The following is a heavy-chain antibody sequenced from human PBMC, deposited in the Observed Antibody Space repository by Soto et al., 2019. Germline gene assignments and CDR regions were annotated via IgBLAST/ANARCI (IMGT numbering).Heavy chain of an antibody. CDR1: GYTFTSCG. D-gene: IGHD1-1*01. CDR2: ISAHNGNT. J-gene: IGHJ4*02. CDR3: ARGRYGDY. V-gene: IGHV1-18*01. Sequence: QVHLVQSGAEVKKPGASVKASCKASGYTFTSCGITWVRQAPGQGLEWMGWISAHNGNTDYAQKLQGRVIVTRDTSTSTAYMELRSLRSDDTAVYYCARGRYGDYWGQGALVTVSS.